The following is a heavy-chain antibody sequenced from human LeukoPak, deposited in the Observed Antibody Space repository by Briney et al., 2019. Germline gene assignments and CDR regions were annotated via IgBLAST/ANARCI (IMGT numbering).Heavy chain of an antibody. V-gene: IGHV4-34*01. J-gene: IGHJ5*02. CDR1: GGSFSGYY. Sequence: PSETLSLTCAVYGGSFSGYYWSWIRQPPGKGLEWIGEINHSGRTNYNPSLKSRVTISADTSKNQFSLELRSVTVADTAVYYCARAYYSTSWFPHWGQGAPVTVSS. CDR2: INHSGRT. D-gene: IGHD3-10*01. CDR3: ARAYYSTSWFPH.